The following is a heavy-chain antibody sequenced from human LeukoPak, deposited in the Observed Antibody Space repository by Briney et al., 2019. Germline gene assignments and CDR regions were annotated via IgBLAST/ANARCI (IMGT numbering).Heavy chain of an antibody. CDR2: VHYSGST. Sequence: PSETLSLTCTVSGESISTYYWSWIRQPPGKGLEWNGYVHYSGSTNYNSSLKGRVTISVDMSKNHPSLKLSSVTAADTAVYYCARDRSSTSRGNFDLWGRGTLVTVSS. V-gene: IGHV4-59*01. D-gene: IGHD2-2*01. J-gene: IGHJ2*01. CDR3: ARDRSSTSRGNFDL. CDR1: GESISTYY.